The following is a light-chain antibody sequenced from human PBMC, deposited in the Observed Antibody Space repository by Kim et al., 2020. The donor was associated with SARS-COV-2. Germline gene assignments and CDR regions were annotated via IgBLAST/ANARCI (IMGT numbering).Light chain of an antibody. V-gene: IGKV4-1*01. J-gene: IGKJ4*01. Sequence: DIVMTQSPDSLAVSPGERATINCKSSQSVLYSSNNKNYLAWYQQKPGQPPKLLIYWASTRESGVPDRFSGSGSGTDFTLTISSLQAEDVAVYYCQQYYSTPPLTFGGGTKVDIK. CDR2: WAS. CDR1: QSVLYSSNNKNY. CDR3: QQYYSTPPLT.